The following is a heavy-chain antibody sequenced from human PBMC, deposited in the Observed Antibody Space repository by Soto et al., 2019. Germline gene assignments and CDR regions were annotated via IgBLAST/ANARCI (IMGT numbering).Heavy chain of an antibody. V-gene: IGHV3-23*01. CDR2: ISGSGDST. CDR1: GFTISSYA. Sequence: GGSLRLSCAASGFTISSYAMNCVRQAPGKGLEWVSVISGSGDSTYYADSVKGRFTISRDNSKNTLYLQMNSLRAEDTAVYYCARRGPGTYFDYWGQGTLVTVSS. J-gene: IGHJ4*02. CDR3: ARRGPGTYFDY. D-gene: IGHD6-13*01.